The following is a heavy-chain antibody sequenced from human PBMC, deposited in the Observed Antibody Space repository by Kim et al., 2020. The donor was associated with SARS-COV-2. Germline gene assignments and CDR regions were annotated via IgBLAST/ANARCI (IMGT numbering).Heavy chain of an antibody. Sequence: SETLSLTCTVSGGSISSYYWSWIRQPPGKGLEWIGYIYYSGSTNYNPSLKSRVTISVDTSKNQFSLKLSSVTAADTAVYYCARGRTIWFGELFPFDYWGQGTLVTVSS. D-gene: IGHD3-10*01. V-gene: IGHV4-59*13. CDR1: GGSISSYY. CDR3: ARGRTIWFGELFPFDY. CDR2: IYYSGST. J-gene: IGHJ4*02.